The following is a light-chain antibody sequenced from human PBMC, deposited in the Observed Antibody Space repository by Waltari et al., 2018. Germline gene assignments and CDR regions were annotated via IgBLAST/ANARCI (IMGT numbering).Light chain of an antibody. V-gene: IGLV2-14*01. Sequence: QSALTQPASVSGSPGQSVAISCTGTSSDVGGSNYVSWYQQPPGKAPNLLIYEGTSRPSGVSERFSGSKSGNTASLTISGLQAEDEADYYCSSYTSITTFYVFGTATKVTVL. J-gene: IGLJ1*01. CDR1: SSDVGGSNY. CDR3: SSYTSITTFYV. CDR2: EGT.